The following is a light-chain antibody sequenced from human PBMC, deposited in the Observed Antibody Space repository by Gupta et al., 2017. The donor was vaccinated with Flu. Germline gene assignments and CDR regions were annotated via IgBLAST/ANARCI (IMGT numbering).Light chain of an antibody. Sequence: GYNVGDKYASWYQQKPGQSPVLFIYQDTKRPSGIPERFSASNSGNTATLTISGTQAMDEADYYCQAWDSTTAPFVFGPGTKVTVL. CDR3: QAWDSTTAPFV. V-gene: IGLV3-1*01. CDR2: QDT. J-gene: IGLJ1*01. CDR1: NVGDKY.